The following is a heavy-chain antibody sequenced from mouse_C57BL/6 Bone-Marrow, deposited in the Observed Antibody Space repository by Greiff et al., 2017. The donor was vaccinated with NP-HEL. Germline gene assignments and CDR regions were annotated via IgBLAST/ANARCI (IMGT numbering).Heavy chain of an antibody. CDR1: GYTFTSYG. CDR3: ARTTVPPWFAY. CDR2: IYPRSGNT. D-gene: IGHD1-1*01. J-gene: IGHJ3*01. Sequence: QVQLQQSGAELARPGASVKLSCKASGYTFTSYGISWVKQRTGQGLEWIGEIYPRSGNTYYNEKFKGKATLTADKSSSTAYMELRSLTSEDSAVYFCARTTVPPWFAYWGQGTLVTVSA. V-gene: IGHV1-81*01.